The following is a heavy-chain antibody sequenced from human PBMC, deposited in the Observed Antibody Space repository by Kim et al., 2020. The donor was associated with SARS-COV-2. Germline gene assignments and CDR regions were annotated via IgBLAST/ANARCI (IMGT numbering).Heavy chain of an antibody. J-gene: IGHJ3*02. D-gene: IGHD2-8*01. CDR2: IYASGST. CDR1: GVSIGSGGYF. Sequence: SETLSLTCNVSGVSIGSGGYFWSWIRQHPGKGLEWIGYIYASGSTYYNPSLKGRVTISVDTSKNQISLKLTSVTAADTAMYYCARDYYRSNGFPDPFDIWGQGTMVTVSS. V-gene: IGHV4-31*03. CDR3: ARDYYRSNGFPDPFDI.